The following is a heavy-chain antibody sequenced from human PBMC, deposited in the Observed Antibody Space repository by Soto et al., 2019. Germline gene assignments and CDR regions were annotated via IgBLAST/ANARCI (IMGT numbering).Heavy chain of an antibody. V-gene: IGHV3-23*01. J-gene: IGHJ5*02. CDR3: AKSRFSYTGVLNVPFDP. D-gene: IGHD2-2*02. CDR1: GFTFTTYA. Sequence: SGGSLRLSCAASGFTFTTYAMSWVRQAPGKGLEWVSAISGSGGSTYYADSVKGRFTISRDNSKNTLYLQMNSLRAEDTAVYYCAKSRFSYTGVLNVPFDPWGQGTLVTVS. CDR2: ISGSGGST.